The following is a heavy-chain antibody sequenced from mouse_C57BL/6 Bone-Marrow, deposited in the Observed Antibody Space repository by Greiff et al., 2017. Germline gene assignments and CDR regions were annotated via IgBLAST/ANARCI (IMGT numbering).Heavy chain of an antibody. CDR3: AEGRLITTVVKDY. V-gene: IGHV1-72*01. CDR1: GYTFTSYW. D-gene: IGHD1-1*01. Sequence: VQLQQPGAELVKPGASVKLSCKASGYTFTSYWMHWVKQRPGRGLEWIGRIDPNSGGTKYNEKFKSKATLPVDKPSSTAYMQLSSLTSEDSAVYYCAEGRLITTVVKDYWGQGTTLTVSS. J-gene: IGHJ2*01. CDR2: IDPNSGGT.